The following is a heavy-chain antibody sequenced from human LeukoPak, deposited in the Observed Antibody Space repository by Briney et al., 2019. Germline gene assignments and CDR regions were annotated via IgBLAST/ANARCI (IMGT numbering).Heavy chain of an antibody. CDR2: IKDDGSDK. CDR3: ARDGVSSSPDFDY. V-gene: IGHV3-7*01. J-gene: IGHJ4*02. D-gene: IGHD6-6*01. CDR1: GFTFSSYS. Sequence: PGGPLRLSCAASGFTFSSYSMNWIRQAPGKGLEWVANIKDDGSDKNYADSVKGRFTISRDNAKNSLYLQMNSLRAEDTAVYYCARDGVSSSPDFDYWGQGTLVTVS.